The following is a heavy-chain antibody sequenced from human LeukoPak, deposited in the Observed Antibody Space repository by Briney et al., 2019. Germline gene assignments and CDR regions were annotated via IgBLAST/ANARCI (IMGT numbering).Heavy chain of an antibody. J-gene: IGHJ4*02. CDR3: ARGPGIAVAGVFDY. V-gene: IGHV1-2*02. D-gene: IGHD6-19*01. CDR2: INPNSGGT. Sequence: GASVKVSCKASGYTFTGYYMHWVRQAPGQGLEWMGWINPNSGGTNYAQKFQGRVTMTRDTSTNTAYMELRNLTSDDTAVYYCARGPGIAVAGVFDYWGQGSLVTVSS. CDR1: GYTFTGYY.